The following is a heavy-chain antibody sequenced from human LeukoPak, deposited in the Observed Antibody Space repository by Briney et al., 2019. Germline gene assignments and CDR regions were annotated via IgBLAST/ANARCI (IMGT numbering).Heavy chain of an antibody. D-gene: IGHD6-6*01. V-gene: IGHV3-7*04. J-gene: IGHJ4*02. CDR3: ARGLGYSSASGPLGY. Sequence: GGSLRLSCAASGFTFSGYWMSWVRQAPGKGLEWVANIKQDGSEKYYVDSVKGRFTISRDNAKNSLYLQMNSLRAEDTAVYYCARGLGYSSASGPLGYWGQGTLVTVSS. CDR2: IKQDGSEK. CDR1: GFTFSGYW.